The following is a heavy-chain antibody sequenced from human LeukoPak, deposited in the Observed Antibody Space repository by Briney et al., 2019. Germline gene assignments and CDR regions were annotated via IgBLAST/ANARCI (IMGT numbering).Heavy chain of an antibody. J-gene: IGHJ4*02. Sequence: GASVKVSCKASGYTFTSYDINWVRQATGQGLEWMGWMNPNSGNTGYAQKFQGRVTMTRNTSISTAYMELSSLRSEDTAVYYCARRRIRDSKVHYWGQGTLVTVSS. D-gene: IGHD3-10*01. CDR2: MNPNSGNT. CDR1: GYTFTSYD. CDR3: ARRRIRDSKVHY. V-gene: IGHV1-8*01.